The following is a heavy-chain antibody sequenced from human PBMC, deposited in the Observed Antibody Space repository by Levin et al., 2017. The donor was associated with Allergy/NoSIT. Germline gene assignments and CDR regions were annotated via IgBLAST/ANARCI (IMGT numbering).Heavy chain of an antibody. D-gene: IGHD1-26*01. Sequence: SETLSLTCTVSGGSISIFYWSWIRQPPGKGLEWIGYIHSSGRTNYNPSLKSRVTTSVDTSKNQFSLKLNSVTSADTAVYFCASDTGGFAFDIWGQGSLVTVSS. J-gene: IGHJ3*02. CDR3: ASDTGGFAFDI. CDR1: GGSISIFY. V-gene: IGHV4-59*01. CDR2: IHSSGRT.